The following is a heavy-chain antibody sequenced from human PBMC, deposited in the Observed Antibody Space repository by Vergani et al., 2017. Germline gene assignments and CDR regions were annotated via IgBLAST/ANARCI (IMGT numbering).Heavy chain of an antibody. V-gene: IGHV1-2*02. D-gene: IGHD3-16*01. CDR3: TSFPSETSEYYDSTGYYHRFFEK. J-gene: IGHJ4*02. CDR2: INPKNGLT. Sequence: QVQLVQSGAEVKRPGASVKVSCKASGYTFTGYSLHWVRLAPGQGLEWMGWINPKNGLTKYARRFQGSVSLTRDTSITTAFMELSSLISDDTAMYYCTSFPSETSEYYDSTGYYHRFFEKWGQGTLVTVSS. CDR1: GYTFTGYS.